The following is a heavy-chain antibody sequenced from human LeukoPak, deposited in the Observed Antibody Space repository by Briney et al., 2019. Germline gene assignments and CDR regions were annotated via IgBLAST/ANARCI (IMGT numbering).Heavy chain of an antibody. Sequence: GGSLRLSCAASGFTFSSYEMNWVRQAPGKGLEWVSYISSSGSTIYYADSVKGRFTISRDNAKNSLYLQMNSLRAEDTALYYCARDPSRRYDSSGYYQYFDYWGQGTLVTVSS. J-gene: IGHJ4*02. D-gene: IGHD3-22*01. V-gene: IGHV3-48*03. CDR3: ARDPSRRYDSSGYYQYFDY. CDR1: GFTFSSYE. CDR2: ISSSGSTI.